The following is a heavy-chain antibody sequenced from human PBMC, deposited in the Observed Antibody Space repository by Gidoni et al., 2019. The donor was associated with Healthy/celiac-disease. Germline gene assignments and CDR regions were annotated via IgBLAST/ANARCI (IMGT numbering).Heavy chain of an antibody. D-gene: IGHD2-15*01. CDR2: INHSGST. CDR1: GGSFSGYY. Sequence: QVQLQQWGAGLLKPSETLSLTCAVYGGSFSGYYWSWIRQPPGKGLEWIGEINHSGSTNYNPSLKSRVTISVDTSKNQFSLKLSSVTAADTAVYYCAREVVVAATPAFDIWGQGTMVTVSS. CDR3: AREVVVAATPAFDI. J-gene: IGHJ3*02. V-gene: IGHV4-34*01.